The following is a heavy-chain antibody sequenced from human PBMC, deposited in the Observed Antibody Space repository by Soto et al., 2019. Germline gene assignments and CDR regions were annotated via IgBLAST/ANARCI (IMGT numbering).Heavy chain of an antibody. V-gene: IGHV1-18*04. J-gene: IGHJ4*02. CDR2: ISAYNGNA. Sequence: RASVKVSCKASGYTFTTYGISWVRQAPGQGLEWMGWISAYNGNANYAQKFQGGVTMTRDTSTSTVYMELSSLRSEDTAVYYCARGMNDIVVVVAATWIFDYWGQGTLVTVSS. CDR1: GYTFTTYG. D-gene: IGHD2-15*01. CDR3: ARGMNDIVVVVAATWIFDY.